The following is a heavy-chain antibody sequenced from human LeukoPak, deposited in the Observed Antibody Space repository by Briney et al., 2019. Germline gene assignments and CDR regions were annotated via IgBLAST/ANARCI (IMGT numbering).Heavy chain of an antibody. J-gene: IGHJ4*02. CDR2: ICPSGST. CDR3: AGEMSSGSFRDFDY. V-gene: IGHV4-34*01. D-gene: IGHD3-22*01. Sequence: SETLSLTCAVYGGSFSGYYWSWIRQPPGKGLEWIGSICPSGSTYYNPSLKSRVTISADTSKNQFSLKLSSVTAADTAVYYCAGEMSSGSFRDFDYWGQGTLVTVSS. CDR1: GGSFSGYY.